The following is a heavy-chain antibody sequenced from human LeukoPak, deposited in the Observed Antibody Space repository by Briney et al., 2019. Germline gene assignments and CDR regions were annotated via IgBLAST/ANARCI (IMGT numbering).Heavy chain of an antibody. CDR3: APPPGPLVTATDYYYYIDV. V-gene: IGHV3-30*02. D-gene: IGHD2-21*02. Sequence: GGSLRLSCAASGFIFSSYGMHWVRQAPGKGLEWVAFIRNDGSNKYYADSVKGRFTISRDNSKNTLYLQMNSLRAEDTAVYYCAPPPGPLVTATDYYYYIDVWGKGTTVTVSS. CDR1: GFIFSSYG. J-gene: IGHJ6*03. CDR2: IRNDGSNK.